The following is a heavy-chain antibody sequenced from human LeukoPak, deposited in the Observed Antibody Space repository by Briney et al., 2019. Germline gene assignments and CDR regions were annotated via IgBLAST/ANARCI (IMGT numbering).Heavy chain of an antibody. CDR3: VRVKGTYFDF. V-gene: IGHV3-48*01. CDR2: ISASGSNI. D-gene: IGHD1-1*01. Sequence: GGSLRLSCAASGFPFSSYSMNWVRQAPGKGLEWVSYISASGSNIYYLDSVKGRFNVSRDNAMNSLFLQMDRPRAEDRAVYYCVRVKGTYFDFWGQGTLVTVSS. CDR1: GFPFSSYS. J-gene: IGHJ4*02.